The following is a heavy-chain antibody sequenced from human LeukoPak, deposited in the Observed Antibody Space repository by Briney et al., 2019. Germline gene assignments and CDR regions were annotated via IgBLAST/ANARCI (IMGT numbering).Heavy chain of an antibody. D-gene: IGHD3-10*01. V-gene: IGHV3-33*01. Sequence: GGSLRLSCAASGFTFSSYGMHWVRQAPGKGLELVAVIWYDGSNKYYADSGKGRFTISRDNSRNTLYLQMNSLRAEDTAVYYCARDTDRGIGYFDYWGQGTLVTVSS. CDR3: ARDTDRGIGYFDY. J-gene: IGHJ4*02. CDR1: GFTFSSYG. CDR2: IWYDGSNK.